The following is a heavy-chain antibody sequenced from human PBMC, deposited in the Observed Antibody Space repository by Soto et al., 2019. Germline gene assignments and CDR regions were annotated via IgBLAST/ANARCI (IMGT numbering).Heavy chain of an antibody. CDR3: AKDTYYYDRGGYYTYDH. CDR2: VSYGGSNK. Sequence: GGSLRLSCATSGFPFNNYAMHWVRQAPGKGLEWVASVSYGGSNKHYGDSVKGRFTISRDNSRNTLDLQMNSLRAEDTAVYYCAKDTYYYDRGGYYTYDHWGQGTQVTVS. V-gene: IGHV3-30*18. J-gene: IGHJ4*02. CDR1: GFPFNNYA. D-gene: IGHD3-22*01.